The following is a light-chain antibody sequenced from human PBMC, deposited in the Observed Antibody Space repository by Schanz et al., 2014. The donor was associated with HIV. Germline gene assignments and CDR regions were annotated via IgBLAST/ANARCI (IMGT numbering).Light chain of an antibody. J-gene: IGLJ2*01. CDR3: SSYTSSSTPVV. V-gene: IGLV2-8*01. CDR2: EVN. Sequence: QSALTQPPSASGSPGQSVTISCTGTSSDVGGYKYVSWYQQHPGKAPKLMIYEVNQRPSGVPDRFSGSKSGNTASLTISGLQAEDEADYYCSSYTSSSTPVVFGGGTKLTVL. CDR1: SSDVGGYKY.